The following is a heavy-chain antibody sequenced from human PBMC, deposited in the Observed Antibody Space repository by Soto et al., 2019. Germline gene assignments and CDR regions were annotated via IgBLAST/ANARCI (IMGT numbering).Heavy chain of an antibody. CDR1: GYTFTSYG. J-gene: IGHJ6*02. V-gene: IGHV1-18*01. D-gene: IGHD3-3*01. CDR2: ISAYNGNT. CDR3: AGDTGFYDFWSWYLGYYYYGMDV. Sequence: QVQLVQSGAEVKKPGASVKVSCKASGYTFTSYGISWVRQAPGQGLEWMGWISAYNGNTNYAQKLQGRVTMTTDTSTSTAYSEVRSPRFYDTAVEYWAGDTGFYDFWSWYLGYYYYGMDVWGQGTTVTVSS.